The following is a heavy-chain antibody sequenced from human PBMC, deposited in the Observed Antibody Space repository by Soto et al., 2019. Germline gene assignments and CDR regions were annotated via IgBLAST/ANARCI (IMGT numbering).Heavy chain of an antibody. CDR2: MNPNSGNT. CDR3: ARLGPPSPFYYYYYMDV. J-gene: IGHJ6*03. CDR1: GYTFTRYE. Sequence: ASVKVSCKASGYTFTRYEINWVRQATGQRIEWMGWMNPNSGNTGYAQKFQGRVTMTRNTSISTAYMELSSLRSDDTAVYYCARLGPPSPFYYYYYMDVWGKGTTVTVSS. V-gene: IGHV1-8*01.